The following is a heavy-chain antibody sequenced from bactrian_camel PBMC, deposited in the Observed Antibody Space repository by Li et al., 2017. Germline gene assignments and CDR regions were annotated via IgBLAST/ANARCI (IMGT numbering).Heavy chain of an antibody. CDR2: IYNGGSST. J-gene: IGHJ6*01. CDR3: AARAYPYPKGCGGSWDRARSYFTS. D-gene: IGHD2*01. Sequence: VQLVESGGGSVQAGGSLRLSCAAPGWSVRARCMGWFRQAPGKEREGVASIYNGGSSTDYADSVKGRFTISQDNAKNTVTVHLQMNSLKPEDSATYWCAARAYPYPKGCGGSWDRARSYFTSWGQGTQVTVS. CDR1: GWSVRARC. V-gene: IGHV3S40*01.